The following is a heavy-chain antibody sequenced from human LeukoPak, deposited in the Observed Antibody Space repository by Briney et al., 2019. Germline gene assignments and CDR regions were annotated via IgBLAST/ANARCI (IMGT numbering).Heavy chain of an antibody. Sequence: SETLSLTXTVSGDSISGNYWSWIRQPAGKGLEWIGRIYTSGRTDYNPSLKSRVTMSVDTSKNQVSLKLSSVTAADTALYYCARDQALNWNYDVFDYWGQGALVTVSS. CDR1: GDSISGNY. V-gene: IGHV4-4*07. CDR3: ARDQALNWNYDVFDY. J-gene: IGHJ4*02. D-gene: IGHD1-7*01. CDR2: IYTSGRT.